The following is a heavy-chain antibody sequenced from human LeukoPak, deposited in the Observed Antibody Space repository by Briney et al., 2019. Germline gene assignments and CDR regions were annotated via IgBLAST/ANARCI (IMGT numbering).Heavy chain of an antibody. D-gene: IGHD3-22*01. Sequence: ASVKVSCKVSGYTLTELSMHWVRQAPGKGLEWMGGFDPEDGETIYAQKLQGRVTMTEDTSTDTAYMELSSLRSEDTAVYYCATESSPPDSSGYYDYWGQGTLVTVSS. J-gene: IGHJ4*02. CDR2: FDPEDGET. CDR3: ATESSPPDSSGYYDY. V-gene: IGHV1-24*01. CDR1: GYTLTELS.